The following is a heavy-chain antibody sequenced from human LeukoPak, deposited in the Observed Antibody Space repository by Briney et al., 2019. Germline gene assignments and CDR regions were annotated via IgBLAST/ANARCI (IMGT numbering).Heavy chain of an antibody. V-gene: IGHV3-23*01. Sequence: GSLRLSCAASGFTFSSYAMNWVRQAPGKGLEWVSGISDSGGITYYADSVKGRFTISRDNSKNTMYLQMNSLRAEDTALYYCAKGEYGSGWPDWGQGTLVTVSS. J-gene: IGHJ4*02. CDR3: AKGEYGSGWPD. CDR2: ISDSGGIT. D-gene: IGHD6-19*01. CDR1: GFTFSSYA.